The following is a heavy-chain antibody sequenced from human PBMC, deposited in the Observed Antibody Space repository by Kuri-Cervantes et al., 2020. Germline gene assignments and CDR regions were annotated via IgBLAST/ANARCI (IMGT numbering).Heavy chain of an antibody. CDR1: GFTFSSYG. J-gene: IGHJ5*02. D-gene: IGHD6-19*01. Sequence: LSLTCAASGFTFSSYGMHWVRQAPGKGLEWVAVIWYDGSNKYYADSVKGRFTISRDNSKNTLYLQMNSLRAEDTAVYYCARERLSSGRFIWFDPWGQGTLVTVSS. CDR3: ARERLSSGRFIWFDP. CDR2: IWYDGSNK. V-gene: IGHV3-33*01.